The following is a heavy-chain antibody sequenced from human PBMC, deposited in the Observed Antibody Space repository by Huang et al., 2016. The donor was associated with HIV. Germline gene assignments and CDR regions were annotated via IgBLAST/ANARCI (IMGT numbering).Heavy chain of an antibody. CDR2: VSYTGST. CDR3: ARAFPSGALDS. J-gene: IGHJ4*02. V-gene: IGHV4-59*01. Sequence: QVRLQESGPGLVRPSETLSLTCNVSGAPINKYYWNLIRQSPGKGLEWVGFVSYTGSTNYNPSLKSRVTILQDTSKNQCSLKLTSVTAADTAVYYCARAFPSGALDSWGQGTLVTVSS. CDR1: GAPINKYY.